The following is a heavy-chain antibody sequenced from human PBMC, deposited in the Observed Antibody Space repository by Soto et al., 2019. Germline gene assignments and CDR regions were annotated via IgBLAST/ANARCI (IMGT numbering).Heavy chain of an antibody. CDR2: IYYSGST. CDR3: ARVESASGTTSDY. D-gene: IGHD1-7*01. CDR1: GGSVSSGSYY. J-gene: IGHJ4*02. Sequence: SETLSLTCTVSGGSVSSGSYYWSWIRQPPGKGLEWIGYIYYSGSTNYNPSLKSRVTISVDTSKNQFSLKLSSVTAADTAVYYCARVESASGTTSDYWGQGTLVTVSS. V-gene: IGHV4-61*01.